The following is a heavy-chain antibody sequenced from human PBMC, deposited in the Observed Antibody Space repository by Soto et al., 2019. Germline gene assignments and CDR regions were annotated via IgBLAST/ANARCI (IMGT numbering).Heavy chain of an antibody. Sequence: EVQLVESGGGLVQPGGSLRLSCAASRFTFSSYWMSWVRQAPGKGLEWVANIKQDGSEKYYVDSVKGRFTISRDNAENSLYLQMHSLRVEDTAVYYCAGQSDGWFDPWGQGTLVTVSS. CDR1: RFTFSSYW. CDR3: AGQSDGWFDP. J-gene: IGHJ5*02. V-gene: IGHV3-7*01. CDR2: IKQDGSEK.